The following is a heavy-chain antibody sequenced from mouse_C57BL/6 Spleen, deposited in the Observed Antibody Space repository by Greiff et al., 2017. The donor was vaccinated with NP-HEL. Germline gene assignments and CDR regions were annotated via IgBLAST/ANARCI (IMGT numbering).Heavy chain of an antibody. CDR3: TTLYGNYVGYFDV. CDR2: IDPDNGDT. CDR1: GFNIKDDY. V-gene: IGHV14-4*01. D-gene: IGHD2-1*01. Sequence: EVQLQQSGAELVRPGASVKLSCTASGFNIKDDYMHWVKQRPEQGLEWIGWIDPDNGDTEYASKFQGKATITADTSSNTAYLQLSSLTSEDTAVYYCTTLYGNYVGYFDVWGTGTTVTVSS. J-gene: IGHJ1*03.